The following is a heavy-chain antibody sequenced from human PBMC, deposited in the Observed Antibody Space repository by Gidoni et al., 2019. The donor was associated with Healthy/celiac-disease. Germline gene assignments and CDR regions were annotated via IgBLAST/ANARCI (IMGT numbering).Heavy chain of an antibody. V-gene: IGHV3-74*01. CDR2: ISTDGSSP. Sequence: EVQLVESGGGLVQPGGSLRLSCAASGFTFSSYWMHWVRQAPGKRLVWVSRISTDGSSPTNADPVKGRFTISRDNAKNTLYLQMNSLKVEDTAVYYCARVRSGVYYYEDGSAFDIWGQGTMVTVSS. D-gene: IGHD3-22*01. CDR1: GFTFSSYW. J-gene: IGHJ3*02. CDR3: ARVRSGVYYYEDGSAFDI.